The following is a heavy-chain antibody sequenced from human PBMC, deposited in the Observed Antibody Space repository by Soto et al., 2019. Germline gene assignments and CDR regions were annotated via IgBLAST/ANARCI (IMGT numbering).Heavy chain of an antibody. CDR2: INWNGDST. Sequence: EVQLVESGGGVVRPGGSLRLSCAASGFTFDDYGMSWVRQAPGKGLEWVSGINWNGDSTGYADSVKGRFTISRDNAKNALYLQTNSLRAEDTALYYCAIGAINCSGGRCDPVYWGKGTLVTVSS. V-gene: IGHV3-20*04. J-gene: IGHJ4*02. CDR3: AIGAINCSGGRCDPVY. CDR1: GFTFDDYG. D-gene: IGHD2-15*01.